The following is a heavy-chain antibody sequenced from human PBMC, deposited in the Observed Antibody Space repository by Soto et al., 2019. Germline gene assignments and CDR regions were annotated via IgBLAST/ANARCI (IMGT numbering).Heavy chain of an antibody. D-gene: IGHD5-18*01. Sequence: QVQLVESGGGVVQPGRSLRLSCAASGFTFSSYAMHWVRQAPGKGLEWVAVISYDGSNKYYADSVKGRFTISRDNSKNTLYLQMNSLRAEDTAVYYCARDGGQDTAMVLSDWGQGTLVTVSS. CDR2: ISYDGSNK. CDR3: ARDGGQDTAMVLSD. CDR1: GFTFSSYA. V-gene: IGHV3-30-3*01. J-gene: IGHJ4*02.